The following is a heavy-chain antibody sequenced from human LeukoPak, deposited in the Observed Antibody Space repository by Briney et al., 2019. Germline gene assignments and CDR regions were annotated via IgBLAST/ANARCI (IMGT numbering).Heavy chain of an antibody. CDR3: ARDFVVRGARGAFDI. Sequence: ASVTVSCKASGYTFIDYYMHWVRQAPRQGLEWMGWMNPNSGGTNYAQKFQGRVTMTSDTSISTAYMEVSRLRSDDTAGYYCARDFVVRGARGAFDIWGQGTMVTVSS. D-gene: IGHD3-10*01. CDR1: GYTFIDYY. V-gene: IGHV1-2*02. J-gene: IGHJ3*02. CDR2: MNPNSGGT.